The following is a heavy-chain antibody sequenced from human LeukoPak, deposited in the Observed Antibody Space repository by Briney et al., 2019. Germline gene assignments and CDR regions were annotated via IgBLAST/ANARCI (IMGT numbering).Heavy chain of an antibody. Sequence: GGSLRLSCAASGFTFSSYSMNWLRQAPGKGLEWVSSISSSSSYIYYADSVKGRFTISRDNAKNSLYLQMNNLRAEDTAVYYCAKEYLIWFGDFDAFDIWGQGTMVTVSS. CDR1: GFTFSSYS. CDR3: AKEYLIWFGDFDAFDI. D-gene: IGHD3-10*01. J-gene: IGHJ3*02. CDR2: ISSSSSYI. V-gene: IGHV3-21*01.